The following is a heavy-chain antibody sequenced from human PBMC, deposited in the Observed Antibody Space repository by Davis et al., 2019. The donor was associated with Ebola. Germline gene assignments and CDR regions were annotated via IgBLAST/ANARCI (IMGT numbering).Heavy chain of an antibody. CDR2: IDPSDSYT. J-gene: IGHJ5*02. CDR3: ARHDSSSPNWFDP. CDR1: GYRFNKYW. D-gene: IGHD6-6*01. Sequence: GESLKISCQGSGYRFNKYWIRWVRQVPGKGLEWMGRIDPSDSYTNYSPSFQGHVTISADKSISTACLQWSSLKASDTAMYYCARHDSSSPNWFDPWGQGTLVTVSP. V-gene: IGHV5-10-1*01.